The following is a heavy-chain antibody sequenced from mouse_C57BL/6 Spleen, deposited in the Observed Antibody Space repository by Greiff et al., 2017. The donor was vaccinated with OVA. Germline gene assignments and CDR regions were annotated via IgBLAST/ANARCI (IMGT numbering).Heavy chain of an antibody. J-gene: IGHJ2*01. CDR1: GYTFTSYW. D-gene: IGHD1-1*01. CDR3: ARSLPAVAYYFDY. Sequence: QVQLQQPGAELVRPGSSVKLSCKASGYTFTSYWMHWVKQRPIQGLEWIGNIDPFDSETHYNQKFKDKATLTVDKSSSTAYMQLSSLTSEDSAVDYCARSLPAVAYYFDYWGQGTTLTVSS. CDR2: IDPFDSET. V-gene: IGHV1-52*01.